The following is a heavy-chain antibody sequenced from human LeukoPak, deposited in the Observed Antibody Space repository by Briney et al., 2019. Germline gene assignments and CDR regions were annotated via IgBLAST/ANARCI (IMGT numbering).Heavy chain of an antibody. J-gene: IGHJ4*02. V-gene: IGHV1-2*02. CDR1: GYTFTGYY. CDR2: INPNSGGT. D-gene: IGHD3-10*01. Sequence: GASVKLSCKASGYTFTGYYMHWVREAARQRLGWWGWINPNSGGTNYVQKFQGRVTMTRDTPISTAYMELSKQRSDDTAVYYCARGGRLRFGELLFDYWGQGTLVTVSS. CDR3: ARGGRLRFGELLFDY.